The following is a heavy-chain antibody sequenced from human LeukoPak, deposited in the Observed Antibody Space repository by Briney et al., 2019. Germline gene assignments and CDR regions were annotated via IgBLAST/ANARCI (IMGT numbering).Heavy chain of an antibody. CDR1: GFTFRSYN. J-gene: IGHJ4*02. CDR2: ISKTTTNI. V-gene: IGHV3-21*06. Sequence: PGGSLRLSCAASGFTFRSYNMNWVRQAPGKGLEWVSFISKTTTNIYYGDSVRGRLTISGDNAKNSIHLQMSSLRAEDSAVYYCVRGDGDLFDYWGQGTLVSVSS. D-gene: IGHD4-17*01. CDR3: VRGDGDLFDY.